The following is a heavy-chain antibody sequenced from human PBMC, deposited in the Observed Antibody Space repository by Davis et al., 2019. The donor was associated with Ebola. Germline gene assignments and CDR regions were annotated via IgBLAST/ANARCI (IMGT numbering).Heavy chain of an antibody. Sequence: GESLKISCAASGFTFSSYSMNWVRQAPGKGLEWVSSISSSSSYIYYADSVKGRFTISRDNAKNSLYLQMNSLRAEDTAVYYCARSVDYYCYGMDVWGKGTTVTVSS. CDR1: GFTFSSYS. CDR3: ARSVDYYCYGMDV. CDR2: ISSSSSYI. J-gene: IGHJ6*04. V-gene: IGHV3-21*01. D-gene: IGHD2-21*01.